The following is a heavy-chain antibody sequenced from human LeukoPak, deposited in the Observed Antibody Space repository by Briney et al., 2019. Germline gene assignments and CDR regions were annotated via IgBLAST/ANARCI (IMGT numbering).Heavy chain of an antibody. J-gene: IGHJ4*02. Sequence: PGGSLRLSCAASGFTLSSYWMHWVRQAPGKGLVWVARINGDGRSTSYADSVKGRFTVSRDNAKNTLYLQMNSLRAEDTAVYYCARDLVVAGNGVDYWGQGTLVTVSS. D-gene: IGHD6-19*01. CDR3: ARDLVVAGNGVDY. V-gene: IGHV3-74*01. CDR1: GFTLSSYW. CDR2: INGDGRST.